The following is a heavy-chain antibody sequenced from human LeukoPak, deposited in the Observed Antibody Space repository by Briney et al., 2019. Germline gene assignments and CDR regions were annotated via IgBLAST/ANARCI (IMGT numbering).Heavy chain of an antibody. J-gene: IGHJ1*01. CDR1: GGTFSSYP. V-gene: IGHV1-69*04. CDR3: ARDRNAWVVGATAEYFQN. Sequence: GSSVKASCKTSGGTFSSYPISWVRQAPGQGLEWMGRIIPIFDIVNYAGNFQGRVTITADKSTSTAYMELSSLRSEDTAMYYCARDRNAWVVGATAEYFQNWGQGTLVTVSS. CDR2: IIPIFDIV. D-gene: IGHD1-26*01.